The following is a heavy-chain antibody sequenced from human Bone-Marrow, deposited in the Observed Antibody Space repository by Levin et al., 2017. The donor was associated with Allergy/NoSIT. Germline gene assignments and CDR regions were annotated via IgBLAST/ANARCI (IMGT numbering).Heavy chain of an antibody. D-gene: IGHD6-19*01. V-gene: IGHV1-2*04. CDR3: ARDSSGPFDY. Sequence: GESLKISCKASGYTFTGYYMHWVRQAPGQGLEWMGWINPNSGGTNYAQKFQGWVTMTRDTSISTAYMELSRLRSDDTAVYYCARDSSGPFDYWGQGTLVTVSS. CDR1: GYTFTGYY. J-gene: IGHJ4*02. CDR2: INPNSGGT.